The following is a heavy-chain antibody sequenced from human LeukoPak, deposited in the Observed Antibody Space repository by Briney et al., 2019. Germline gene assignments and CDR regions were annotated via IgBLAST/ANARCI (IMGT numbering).Heavy chain of an antibody. V-gene: IGHV3-48*01. D-gene: IGHD4-4*01. J-gene: IGHJ4*02. CDR3: AYSNSFDY. Sequence: GGSLRLSCAASGFTFSAYDMNWVRQAPGKGLERVSYISRSNNVYYADSVKGRFTISRDNAKNSLYLQMNSLRAEDTAVYYCAYSNSFDYWGQGTLVTVSS. CDR1: GFTFSAYD. CDR2: ISRSNNV.